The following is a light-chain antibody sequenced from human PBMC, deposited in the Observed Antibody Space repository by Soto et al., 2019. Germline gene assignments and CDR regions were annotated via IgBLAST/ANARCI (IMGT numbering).Light chain of an antibody. V-gene: IGLV1-40*01. CDR1: SSNIGAGYD. Sequence: QSVLTQPPSVSGAPGQRVTISCTGSSSNIGAGYDVHWYQQLPGTAPKLLIYGNSNRPSGVPDRFSGSKSGTSASLAITGLQAEDEADYYCQSYDSSLSGVXFGGXXKLTVL. CDR3: QSYDSSLSGVX. J-gene: IGLJ2*01. CDR2: GNS.